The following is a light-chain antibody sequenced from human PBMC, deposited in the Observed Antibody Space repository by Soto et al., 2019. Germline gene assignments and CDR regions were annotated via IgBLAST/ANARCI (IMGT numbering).Light chain of an antibody. CDR1: QSVSSY. CDR2: DAS. Sequence: EIVLTQSPATLSLSPGERATLSCRASQSVSSYLAWYQQKPGQAPRLLIDDASNRATGIPARFSGSGSGTDFTLTISSLESEDFAVYYCQQGSNWPPGLSFGGGTKVEIK. J-gene: IGKJ4*01. CDR3: QQGSNWPPGLS. V-gene: IGKV3-11*01.